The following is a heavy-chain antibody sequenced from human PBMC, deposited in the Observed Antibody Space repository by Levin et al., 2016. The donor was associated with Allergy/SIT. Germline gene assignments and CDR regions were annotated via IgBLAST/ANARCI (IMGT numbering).Heavy chain of an antibody. Sequence: GESLKISCAASGFSFRSYAMSWVRQAPGKGLKWVSVISVSGDSTYYADSVKGRFTISRDTSKNTLFLQMNSLRAEDTAVYYCAKDLWYDGTGYYYDHWGQGILVTVSS. CDR3: AKDLWYDGTGYYYDH. V-gene: IGHV3-23*01. J-gene: IGHJ4*02. CDR2: ISVSGDST. CDR1: GFSFRSYA. D-gene: IGHD3-22*01.